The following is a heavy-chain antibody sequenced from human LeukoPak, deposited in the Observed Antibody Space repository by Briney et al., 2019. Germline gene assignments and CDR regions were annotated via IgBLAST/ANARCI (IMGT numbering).Heavy chain of an antibody. D-gene: IGHD2-8*01. V-gene: IGHV3-9*01. CDR2: ISWNRGSI. CDR3: AKDRNMVGSYYDY. Sequence: GGSLRLSCAASGFTFDDYAMHWVRQAPGKGLEWVSGISWNRGSIGYADSVKGRFTISRDNAKNSLYLQMNSLRAEDTALYYCAKDRNMVGSYYDYWGQGTLVTVSS. J-gene: IGHJ4*02. CDR1: GFTFDDYA.